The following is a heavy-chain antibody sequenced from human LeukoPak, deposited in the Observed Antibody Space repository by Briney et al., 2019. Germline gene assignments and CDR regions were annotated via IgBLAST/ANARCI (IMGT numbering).Heavy chain of an antibody. V-gene: IGHV3-64D*09. CDR2: ISNNGGSS. CDR1: GLTVNSNY. Sequence: GGSLRLSCAASGLTVNSNYMNWVRQAPGKGLEYVSGISNNGGSSFYADSVKGRFTISRDNSKNTLYLQMSSLRAEDTAVYYCVKITSVTGGDCWGQGTRLTVSS. CDR3: VKITSVTGGDC. D-gene: IGHD1-1*01. J-gene: IGHJ4*02.